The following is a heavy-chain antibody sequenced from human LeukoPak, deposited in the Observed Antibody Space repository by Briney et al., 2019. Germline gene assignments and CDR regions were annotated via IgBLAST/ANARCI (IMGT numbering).Heavy chain of an antibody. Sequence: PSETLSLTCAVYGGSFSGYYWSWIRQPPGKGLEWIGEINHSGSTNYNPSLKSRVTISVDTSKNQFSLKLSSVTAADTAVYYCAREVWRYYFDYWGQGTLVTVSS. CDR1: GGSFSGYY. CDR2: INHSGST. CDR3: AREVWRYYFDY. V-gene: IGHV4-34*01. D-gene: IGHD1-14*01. J-gene: IGHJ4*02.